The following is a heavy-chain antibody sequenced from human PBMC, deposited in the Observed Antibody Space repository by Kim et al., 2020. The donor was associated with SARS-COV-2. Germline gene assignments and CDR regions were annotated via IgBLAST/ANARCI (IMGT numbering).Heavy chain of an antibody. CDR2: IYYSGST. Sequence: SETLSLTCTVSGGSISSSSYYWGWIRQPPGKGLEWIGSIYYSGSTYYNPSLKSRVTISVDTSKNQFSLKLSSVTAADTAVYYCARLRGSNYEYGVSSEGGAYDYWGQGTLVTVSS. CDR1: GGSISSSSYY. D-gene: IGHD3-22*01. J-gene: IGHJ4*02. V-gene: IGHV4-39*01. CDR3: ARLRGSNYEYGVSSEGGAYDY.